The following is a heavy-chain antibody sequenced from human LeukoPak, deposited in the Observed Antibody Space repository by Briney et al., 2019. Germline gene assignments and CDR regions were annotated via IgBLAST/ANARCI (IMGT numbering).Heavy chain of an antibody. D-gene: IGHD2-2*02. J-gene: IGHJ3*02. V-gene: IGHV3-66*01. CDR3: ARNGDCSSTSCYTLGDAFDI. CDR2: IYSGGST. CDR1: GFTVSSNY. Sequence: GGSLRLSCAASGFTVSSNYMSWVRQAPGKGLEWVSVIYSGGSTYYADSVKGRFTISRDNSKNTLYLQMNSLRAEDTAVYYCARNGDCSSTSCYTLGDAFDIWGQGTMVTVSS.